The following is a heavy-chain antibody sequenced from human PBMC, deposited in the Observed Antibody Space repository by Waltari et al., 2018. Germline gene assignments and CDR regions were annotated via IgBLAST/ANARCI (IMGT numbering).Heavy chain of an antibody. D-gene: IGHD1-26*01. CDR3: AKDLERSTTTFPAMES. CDR2: ISGSGGST. J-gene: IGHJ5*02. Sequence: EVQLLESGGGLVQPGGSLRITCAASRFTFSTHAMSWVRHAPRKGLEWVSAISGSGGSTFYAASVKGRFAISRDNSMNTLYLQMDSLRAEDTAVYYCAKDLERSTTTFPAMESWGQGTLVTVSS. V-gene: IGHV3-23*01. CDR1: RFTFSTHA.